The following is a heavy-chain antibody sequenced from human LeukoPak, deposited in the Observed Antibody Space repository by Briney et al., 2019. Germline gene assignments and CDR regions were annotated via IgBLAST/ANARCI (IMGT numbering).Heavy chain of an antibody. CDR3: AKDKDTPATAQPQRGYFES. Sequence: PGGSLRLSCAASGFTFSSYGMHWVRQATGKGLEWVSAIGTAGDTYYPGSVKGRFTISRENAKNSLYLQMNSLRAGDTAVYFCAKDKDTPATAQPQRGYFESWGQGSLVTVSS. V-gene: IGHV3-13*01. CDR2: IGTAGDT. J-gene: IGHJ4*02. CDR1: GFTFSSYG. D-gene: IGHD2-15*01.